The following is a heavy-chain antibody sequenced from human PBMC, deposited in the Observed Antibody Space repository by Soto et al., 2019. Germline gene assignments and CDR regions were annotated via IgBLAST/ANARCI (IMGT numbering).Heavy chain of an antibody. Sequence: AASVKVSCKASGGTFSSYAISWVRQAPGQGLEWMGGIIPIFGTANYAQKFQGRVTITADESTSTAYMELSSLRSEDTAVYYCADCSSTSCYSYYGMDVWGQGTTVTVS. V-gene: IGHV1-69*13. D-gene: IGHD2-2*02. CDR1: GGTFSSYA. CDR2: IIPIFGTA. CDR3: ADCSSTSCYSYYGMDV. J-gene: IGHJ6*02.